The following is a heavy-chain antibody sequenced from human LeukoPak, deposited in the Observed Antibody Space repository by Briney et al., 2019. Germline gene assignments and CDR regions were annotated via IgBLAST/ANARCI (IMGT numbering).Heavy chain of an antibody. V-gene: IGHV3-23*01. Sequence: GGSLRLSCAVSGFTFSSYAMSWVRQAPGKGLEWVSAISGSGGSTYYADSVKGRFTISRDNSKNTLYLQMNSLRAEDTAVYYCAKRSLGYCSGGSCVEIDYWGQGTLVTVSS. CDR3: AKRSLGYCSGGSCVEIDY. D-gene: IGHD2-15*01. CDR1: GFTFSSYA. CDR2: ISGSGGST. J-gene: IGHJ4*02.